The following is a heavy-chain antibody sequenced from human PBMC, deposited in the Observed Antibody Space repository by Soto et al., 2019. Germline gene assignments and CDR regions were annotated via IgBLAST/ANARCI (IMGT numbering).Heavy chain of an antibody. CDR2: ISSSSSTI. D-gene: IGHD4-17*01. CDR3: ARAYGDYDHYFDY. J-gene: IGHJ4*02. CDR1: GFTFSSYS. V-gene: IGHV3-48*01. Sequence: GGSLRLSCAASGFTFSSYSMNWVRQAPGKGLEWVSYISSSSSTIYYADSVKGRFTISRDNAKNSLYLQMNSLRAEDTAVYYCARAYGDYDHYFDYWGQGTLVTVSS.